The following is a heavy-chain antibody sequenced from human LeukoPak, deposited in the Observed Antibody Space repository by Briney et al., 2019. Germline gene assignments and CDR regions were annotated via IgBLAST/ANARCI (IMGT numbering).Heavy chain of an antibody. D-gene: IGHD1-26*01. CDR3: AKVSPSGSYYWVGAFDI. CDR2: ISSSSSTI. V-gene: IGHV3-48*01. Sequence: GGSLRLSCAASGFTFSSYSMNWVRQAPGKGLEWVSYISSSSSTIYYADSVKGRFTISRDNAKNSLYLQMNSLRAEDTAVYYCAKVSPSGSYYWVGAFDIWGQGTMVTVSS. CDR1: GFTFSSYS. J-gene: IGHJ3*02.